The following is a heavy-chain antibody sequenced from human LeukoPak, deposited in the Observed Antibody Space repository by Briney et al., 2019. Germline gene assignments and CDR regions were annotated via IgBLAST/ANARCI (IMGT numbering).Heavy chain of an antibody. J-gene: IGHJ4*02. CDR2: IYYSGST. V-gene: IGHV4-59*08. Sequence: PSETLSLTCTVSGGSISSYYWSWIRQPPGKGLEWIGYIYYSGSTNYNPSLKSRVTISVDTSKNQFSLKLSSVTAADTAVYYCARHDMTVAPFDYWGQGTLVTVSS. D-gene: IGHD6-19*01. CDR1: GGSISSYY. CDR3: ARHDMTVAPFDY.